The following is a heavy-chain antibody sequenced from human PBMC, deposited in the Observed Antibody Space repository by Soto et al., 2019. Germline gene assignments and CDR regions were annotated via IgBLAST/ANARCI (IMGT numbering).Heavy chain of an antibody. J-gene: IGHJ3*02. V-gene: IGHV1-69*01. CDR3: ARNNVVTARLPYDAFDI. CDR2: IIPIFGTA. D-gene: IGHD2-21*02. CDR1: GGTFSSYA. Sequence: QVQLVQSGAEVKKPGSSVKVSCKASGGTFSSYAISWVRQAPGQGLEWMGGIIPIFGTANYAQMFQGRVTITADESTSTAYMELSSLRSEDTAVYYCARNNVVTARLPYDAFDIWGQGTMVTVSS.